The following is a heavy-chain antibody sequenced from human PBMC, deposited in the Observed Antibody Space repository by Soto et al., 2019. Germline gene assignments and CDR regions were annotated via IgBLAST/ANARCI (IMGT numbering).Heavy chain of an antibody. CDR1: GFSLYNYA. Sequence: SGGSLRLSCAASGFSLYNYAMDWVRQAPGQGLEWVSYISLSSANIHYADSVRGRFTVSRDNAKNSLYLQMNSLRAEDTAVYYCARDYYKYYDSSGYYRSPAYWGQGTLVTVSS. CDR3: ARDYYKYYDSSGYYRSPAY. J-gene: IGHJ4*02. D-gene: IGHD3-22*01. CDR2: ISLSSANI. V-gene: IGHV3-48*01.